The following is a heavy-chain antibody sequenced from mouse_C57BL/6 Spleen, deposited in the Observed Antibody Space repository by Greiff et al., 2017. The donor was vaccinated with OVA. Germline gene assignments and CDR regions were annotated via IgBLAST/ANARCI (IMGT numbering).Heavy chain of an antibody. V-gene: IGHV1-18*01. J-gene: IGHJ4*01. D-gene: IGHD3-2*02. CDR2: INPNNGGT. CDR3: ARGGTAQALYAMDY. Sequence: VQLQQSGPELVKPGASVKIPCKASGYTFTDYNMDWVKQSHGKSLEWIGDINPNNGGTIYNQKFKGKATLTVDKSSSTAYMELRSLTSDDTAVYYCARGGTAQALYAMDYWGQGTSVTVSS. CDR1: GYTFTDYN.